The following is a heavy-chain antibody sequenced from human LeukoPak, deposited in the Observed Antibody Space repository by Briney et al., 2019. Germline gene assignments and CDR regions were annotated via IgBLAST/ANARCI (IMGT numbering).Heavy chain of an antibody. J-gene: IGHJ4*02. D-gene: IGHD2-15*01. CDR1: GFTFSSYN. CDR2: ISSSSSYI. CDR3: ARDSVVVVASYVFDY. Sequence: GGSLRLSCAASGFTFSSYNMNWVRQAPGKVLEWISSISSSSSYIYYADSVKGRFIISRDNAKNSLYLQMNSLRAEDTAVYYCARDSVVVVASYVFDYWGQGTLVTVSS. V-gene: IGHV3-21*01.